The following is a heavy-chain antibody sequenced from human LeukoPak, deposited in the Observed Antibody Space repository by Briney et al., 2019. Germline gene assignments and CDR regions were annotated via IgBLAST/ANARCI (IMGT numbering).Heavy chain of an antibody. J-gene: IGHJ4*02. CDR2: ISGSGGST. Sequence: GESLRLSCAASGFTFSSYAMSWVRQALGKGLEWVSAISGSGGSTYYADSVKGRFTISRDNSKNTLYLQMNSLRAEDTAVYYCAKSPGHRRMIDYWGQGTLVTVSS. D-gene: IGHD1-14*01. CDR1: GFTFSSYA. CDR3: AKSPGHRRMIDY. V-gene: IGHV3-23*01.